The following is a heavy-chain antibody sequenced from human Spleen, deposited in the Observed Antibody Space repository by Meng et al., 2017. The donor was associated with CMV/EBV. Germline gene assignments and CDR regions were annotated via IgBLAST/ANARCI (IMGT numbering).Heavy chain of an antibody. J-gene: IGHJ4*02. CDR1: GGSISSSSYY. CDR2: IYYSGST. D-gene: IGHD5-18*01. Sequence: SETLSLTCTVSGGSISSSSYYWGWIRQPPGKGLEWIGSIYYSGSTYYNPSLRSRVAISVDTSKNQFSLRLNSVTATDTAVYYCARHLRGYSWPKSDWGQGTLVTVS. CDR3: ARHLRGYSWPKSD. V-gene: IGHV4-39*01.